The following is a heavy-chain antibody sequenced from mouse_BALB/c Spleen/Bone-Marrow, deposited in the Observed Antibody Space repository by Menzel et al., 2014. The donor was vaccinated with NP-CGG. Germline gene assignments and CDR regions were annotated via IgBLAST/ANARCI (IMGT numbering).Heavy chain of an antibody. Sequence: EVKLQESGPELVKPGASVKVSCKASGYAFTNYNMNWVRQSHGKSLEWIGYIDPYSGGTNYNQKFRGKDTLTVDKSSSTAYMHLNSLTSEDSAVYYCSRGVLAYFDYWGQGTTLTVSS. CDR3: SRGVLAYFDY. D-gene: IGHD2-14*01. J-gene: IGHJ2*01. V-gene: IGHV1S135*01. CDR2: IDPYSGGT. CDR1: GYAFTNYN.